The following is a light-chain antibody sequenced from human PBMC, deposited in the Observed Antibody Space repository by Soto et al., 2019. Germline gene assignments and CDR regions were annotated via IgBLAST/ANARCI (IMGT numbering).Light chain of an antibody. Sequence: EIVMTQSPATLSVSAGERATLSCRASQSVSSNLAWYQQKPGQAPRLLMYGASTRATGIPARFSGSGFGTEFTLTISSLQSEDFAVYYCHQRQSWPRTFGQGTKVDIK. CDR3: HQRQSWPRT. V-gene: IGKV3-15*01. CDR2: GAS. J-gene: IGKJ1*01. CDR1: QSVSSN.